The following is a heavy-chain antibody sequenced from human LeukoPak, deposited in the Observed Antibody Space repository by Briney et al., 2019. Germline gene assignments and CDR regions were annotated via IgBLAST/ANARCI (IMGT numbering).Heavy chain of an antibody. CDR1: GFTFSSYW. CDR3: ARDVTMVRGDRRFDY. Sequence: PGGSLRLSCAASGFTFSSYWMSWVRQAPGKGLEWVANIKQDGSEKYYVDSVKGRFTISRDNAKNSLYLQMNSLRAEDTAVYYCARDVTMVRGDRRFDYWGQGTLVTVSS. D-gene: IGHD3-10*01. V-gene: IGHV3-7*01. CDR2: IKQDGSEK. J-gene: IGHJ4*02.